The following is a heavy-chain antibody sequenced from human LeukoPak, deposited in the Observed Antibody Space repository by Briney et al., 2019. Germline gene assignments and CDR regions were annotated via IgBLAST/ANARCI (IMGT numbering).Heavy chain of an antibody. J-gene: IGHJ4*02. CDR1: GFTFRSYE. V-gene: IGHV3-48*03. CDR3: ARSIKGDSDH. Sequence: GGSLRLSCAASGFTFRSYEMNWVRQAPGKGLDWVSYISSSGTTVYYADSVEGRFTVSRDNAKNSLYLQMNSLRAEDTAVYYCARSIKGDSDHWGQGTLVTVSS. D-gene: IGHD3-10*01. CDR2: ISSSGTTV.